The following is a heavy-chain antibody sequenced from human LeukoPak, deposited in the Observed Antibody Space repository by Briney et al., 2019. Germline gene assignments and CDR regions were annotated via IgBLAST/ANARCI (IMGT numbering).Heavy chain of an antibody. J-gene: IGHJ4*02. CDR2: IYYSGGT. D-gene: IGHD3-10*01. Sequence: PSETLSLTCAVSGCSISSYYWSWIRQPPGKGLEWIGHIYYSGGTTYNPSLKSRVTISVDKSKNQFSLKLSSVTAADTAVYYCARGAPLWFGESYFDYWGQGTLVTVSS. CDR1: GCSISSYY. CDR3: ARGAPLWFGESYFDY. V-gene: IGHV4-59*12.